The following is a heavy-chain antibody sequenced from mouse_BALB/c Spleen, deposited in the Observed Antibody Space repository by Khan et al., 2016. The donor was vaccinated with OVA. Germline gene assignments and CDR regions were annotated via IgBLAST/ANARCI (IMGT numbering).Heavy chain of an antibody. D-gene: IGHD1-1*01. CDR2: ISYSGST. CDR1: GYSITSGYA. Sequence: EVQLQQSGPGLVKPSQSLSLTCNVTGYSITSGYAWNWIRQFPGNKLEWMGYISYSGSTSYNPSLRSRISITLDTSKNQFFLQLNSVTTEDTATYYCARKNYYGYAMDYWGQGTSVTVSS. J-gene: IGHJ4*01. CDR3: ARKNYYGYAMDY. V-gene: IGHV3-2*02.